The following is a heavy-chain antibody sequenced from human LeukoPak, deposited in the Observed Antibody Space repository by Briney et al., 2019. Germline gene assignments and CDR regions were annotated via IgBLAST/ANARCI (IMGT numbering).Heavy chain of an antibody. D-gene: IGHD1-26*01. J-gene: IGHJ4*02. Sequence: KSGGSLRLSCSASGFTFSSYAMHWVRQAPGKGLEFVSPISSDGGSTYYVDSVKGRFTISRDNSKNTLYLQMSSLRAEDTAVYYCVRGSGNHYLDYWGQGTLVTVSS. V-gene: IGHV3-64D*06. CDR2: ISSDGGST. CDR3: VRGSGNHYLDY. CDR1: GFTFSSYA.